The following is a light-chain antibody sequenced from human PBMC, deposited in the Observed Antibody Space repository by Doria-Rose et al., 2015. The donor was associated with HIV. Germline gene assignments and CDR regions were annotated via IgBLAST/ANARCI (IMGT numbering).Light chain of an antibody. V-gene: IGKV3-20*01. Sequence: TQSPGTLSLSPGERATLSCRASQSFSSTYLAWYQQKPGQAPSLLIYDGSARATGIADRFSASGSGRDFTLTINRLEPEDFALYYCHQYGTSWTFGQGTKVEI. CDR2: DGS. J-gene: IGKJ1*01. CDR1: QSFSSTY. CDR3: HQYGTSWT.